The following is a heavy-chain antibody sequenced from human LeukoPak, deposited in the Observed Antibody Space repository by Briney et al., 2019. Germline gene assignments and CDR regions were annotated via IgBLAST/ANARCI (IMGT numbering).Heavy chain of an antibody. CDR1: GFTFSSYG. V-gene: IGHV3-30*18. D-gene: IGHD5-18*01. J-gene: IGHJ4*02. Sequence: LPGGSLRLSCAASGFTFSSYGMHWVRQAPGKGLEWGAVISYDGSNKYYADSVKGRFTISRDNSKNTLYLQMNSLRAEDTAVYYCAKDRRYSYGARFDYWGQGTLVTVSS. CDR2: ISYDGSNK. CDR3: AKDRRYSYGARFDY.